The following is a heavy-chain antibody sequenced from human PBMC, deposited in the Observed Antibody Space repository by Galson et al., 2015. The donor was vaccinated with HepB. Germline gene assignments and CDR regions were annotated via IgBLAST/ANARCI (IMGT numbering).Heavy chain of an antibody. V-gene: IGHV3-33*06. CDR1: GFTFSSYG. J-gene: IGHJ4*02. D-gene: IGHD5-18*01. CDR3: AKSVDTAMVPRFDY. CDR2: IWYDGSNK. Sequence: SLRLSCAASGFTFSSYGMHWVRQAPGKGLEWVAVIWYDGSNKYYADSVKGRFTISRDNSKNTLYLQMNSLRAEDTAVYYCAKSVDTAMVPRFDYWGQGTLVTVSS.